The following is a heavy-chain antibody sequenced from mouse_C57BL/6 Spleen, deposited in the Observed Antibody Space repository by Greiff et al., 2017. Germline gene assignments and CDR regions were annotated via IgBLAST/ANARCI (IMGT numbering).Heavy chain of an antibody. Sequence: QVQLQQPGAELVRPGSSVKLSCKASGYTFTSYWMHWVKQRPIQGLEWIGNIDPSDSETHYNQKFKDKATLTVDKSSSTAYMQRSSLTSEDSAVYYCAARPVYYAMDYWGQGTSVTVSS. CDR3: AARPVYYAMDY. V-gene: IGHV1-52*01. J-gene: IGHJ4*01. CDR2: IDPSDSET. CDR1: GYTFTSYW.